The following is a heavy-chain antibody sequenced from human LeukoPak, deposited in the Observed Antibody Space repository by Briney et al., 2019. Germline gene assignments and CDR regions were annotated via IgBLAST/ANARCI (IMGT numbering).Heavy chain of an antibody. CDR2: IYNSGST. V-gene: IGHV4-59*01. CDR1: GGSISGYY. J-gene: IGHJ4*02. Sequence: SETLFLTCTVSGGSISGYYWSWIRQPPGKGPEWIGYIYNSGSTNYNPSLKSRVTISLDTSRNQFSLRLNSVTAADTAVYYCARAWYSHGTFDHWGQGTLVTVSS. CDR3: ARAWYSHGTFDH. D-gene: IGHD5-18*01.